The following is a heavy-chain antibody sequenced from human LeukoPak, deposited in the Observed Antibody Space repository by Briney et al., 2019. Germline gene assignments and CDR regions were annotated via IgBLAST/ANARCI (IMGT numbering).Heavy chain of an antibody. J-gene: IGHJ6*03. CDR2: ISSSSSYI. V-gene: IGHV3-21*01. Sequence: GGSLRLSCAASGFTFSSYSMNWVRQAPGKGLEWVSSISSSSSYIYYADSVKGRFTISRDNVKNSLYLQMNSLRAEDTAVYYCARGEYPAGFYYYYYMDVWGKGTTVTVSS. D-gene: IGHD2-2*01. CDR1: GFTFSSYS. CDR3: ARGEYPAGFYYYYYMDV.